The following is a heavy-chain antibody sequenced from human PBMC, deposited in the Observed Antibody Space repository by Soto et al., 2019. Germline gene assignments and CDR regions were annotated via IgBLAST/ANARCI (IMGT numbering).Heavy chain of an antibody. CDR1: GFNFSSYW. J-gene: IGHJ3*02. CDR3: ARNRVDSSNPQDAFDI. CDR2: IKQDGSEK. Sequence: EVQLVESGGGMVQPGGSLRLSCAASGFNFSSYWMSWVRQAPGKGLEWVANIKQDGSEKYYVDSVKGRFTSSRDNAKTSLYLQMNSLRAEDTAVYYCARNRVDSSNPQDAFDIWGQGTMVTVSS. V-gene: IGHV3-7*05. D-gene: IGHD6-13*01.